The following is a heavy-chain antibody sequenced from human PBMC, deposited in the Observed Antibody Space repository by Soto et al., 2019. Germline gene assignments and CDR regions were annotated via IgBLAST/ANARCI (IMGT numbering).Heavy chain of an antibody. D-gene: IGHD2-8*02. V-gene: IGHV3-48*03. Sequence: EMQLVESGGGVVQPGGSLRLSCAASGFTFSSYEMHWVRQAPGKGLEWISYISSTGSGTLYADSVRGRFTMSRDNTKNSVSLQMSSLRAEDTAVYYCVRDLHEPLATDALRVANWGQRTQVNVSS. CDR3: VRDLHEPLATDALRVAN. J-gene: IGHJ4*02. CDR1: GFTFSSYE. CDR2: ISSTGSGT.